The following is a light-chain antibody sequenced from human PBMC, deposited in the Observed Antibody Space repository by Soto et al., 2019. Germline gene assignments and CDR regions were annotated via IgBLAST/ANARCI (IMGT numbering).Light chain of an antibody. V-gene: IGKV2-28*01. CDR3: MQALQTSWT. CDR1: QSLLHSNGYNY. Sequence: DIVMTQSPLSLPVTPGEPASISCKSSQSLLHSNGYNYLDWFLQKPGQSPQLLIFLGSNRASGVPDRFSGSGSGTDFTLKISRVEAEDDGVYYCMQALQTSWTFGQGTKVEI. CDR2: LGS. J-gene: IGKJ1*01.